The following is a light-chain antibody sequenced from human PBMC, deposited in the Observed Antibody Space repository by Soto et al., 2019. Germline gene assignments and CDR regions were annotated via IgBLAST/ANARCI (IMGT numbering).Light chain of an antibody. CDR1: QSFRNDY. Sequence: EIVLTQSPGTLSLSPGERATLSCRASQSFRNDYLAWYQQKPGQAPRLLIYGASSRATGIPDRFSGSGSGTDFTLTISRVEPEDFAVYYCQQYDNSAGTFGQGTKVEIK. V-gene: IGKV3-20*01. CDR3: QQYDNSAGT. J-gene: IGKJ1*01. CDR2: GAS.